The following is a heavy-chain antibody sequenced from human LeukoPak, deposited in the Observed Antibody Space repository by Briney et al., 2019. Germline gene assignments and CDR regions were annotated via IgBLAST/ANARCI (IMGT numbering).Heavy chain of an antibody. V-gene: IGHV3-74*01. Sequence: PWGTLSLSCADSGFTFSTYWIHWVRQPPGKGLDWVSRINPDGSYTSYADSVKGRFTISRDNARNTLYLQMDSLRVEDTALYYCAMDLAGYHDSCGQGTLVTVSS. CDR3: AMDLAGYHDS. J-gene: IGHJ4*02. CDR1: GFTFSTYW. CDR2: INPDGSYT. D-gene: IGHD3-9*01.